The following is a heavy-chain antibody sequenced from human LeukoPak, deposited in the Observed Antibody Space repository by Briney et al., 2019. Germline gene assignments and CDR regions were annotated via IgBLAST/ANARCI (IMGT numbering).Heavy chain of an antibody. CDR1: RFTLPSYG. Sequence: ASPKVSCEASRFTLPSYGISWARQAPGQGLEWIGWITAYDGDTNYAEKFEGRATMATDTSTSTASMELWSLRSDDTAIYYCARDYQLPSGPDVFDIWGQGTVVTVSS. CDR2: ITAYDGDT. V-gene: IGHV1-18*01. D-gene: IGHD1-1*01. J-gene: IGHJ3*02. CDR3: ARDYQLPSGPDVFDI.